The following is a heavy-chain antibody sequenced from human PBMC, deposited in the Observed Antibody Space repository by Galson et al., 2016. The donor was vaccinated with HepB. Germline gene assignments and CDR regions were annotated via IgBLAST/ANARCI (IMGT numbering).Heavy chain of an antibody. CDR1: GFTFSSYA. Sequence: SLRLSCAASGFTFSSYAMSWVRQAPGKGLEWVSLITGSASSTYYADSVKGRFTISRDNSRNSLFVQMTSLRAEDTAVYYCAKTETPGAPGRIGHIDFWGQGILVTVSS. V-gene: IGHV3-23*01. D-gene: IGHD1-26*01. J-gene: IGHJ4*02. CDR3: AKTETPGAPGRIGHIDF. CDR2: ITGSASST.